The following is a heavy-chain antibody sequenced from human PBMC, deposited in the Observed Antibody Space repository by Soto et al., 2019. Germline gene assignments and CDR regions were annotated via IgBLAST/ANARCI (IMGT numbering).Heavy chain of an antibody. V-gene: IGHV3-7*01. CDR3: ARDRLAAAGIIDY. CDR1: GFTFSSYW. J-gene: IGHJ4*02. CDR2: IKQDGSEK. D-gene: IGHD6-13*01. Sequence: GGSLRLSCAASGFTFSSYWMSWVRQAPGKGLEWVANIKQDGSEKYFVDSVKGRFTISRVNAKNSLYLQMNSLRAEDTAVYYCARDRLAAAGIIDYWGQGTLVTVSS.